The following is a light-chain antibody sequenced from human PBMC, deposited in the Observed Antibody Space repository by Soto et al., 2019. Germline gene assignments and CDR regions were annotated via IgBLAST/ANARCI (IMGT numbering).Light chain of an antibody. J-gene: IGKJ3*01. Sequence: DIQMTQSPSSLSASVGDRVTITCRASQGISNYLAWYQQKPGEAPKLLIYSASTLKSGVPSRFSGSGSGTEFTLTIRSLQPEDVATYYCQRSTSAPLTYGPGTKVA. V-gene: IGKV1-27*01. CDR1: QGISNY. CDR2: SAS. CDR3: QRSTSAPLT.